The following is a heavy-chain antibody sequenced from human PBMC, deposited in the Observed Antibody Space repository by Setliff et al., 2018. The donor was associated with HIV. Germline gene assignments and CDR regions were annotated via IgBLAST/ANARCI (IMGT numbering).Heavy chain of an antibody. J-gene: IGHJ4*02. Sequence: ASVKVSCKASGYTFTSYHMHWARQAPGQGLEWMGIINPGGGSTSYAQKFQGRVTMTRDTSSSTVYMELSSLGSEDTAVYYCARGTGIAVAGTDYWGQGTLVTVSS. CDR2: INPGGGST. V-gene: IGHV1-46*01. CDR1: GYTFTSYH. D-gene: IGHD6-19*01. CDR3: ARGTGIAVAGTDY.